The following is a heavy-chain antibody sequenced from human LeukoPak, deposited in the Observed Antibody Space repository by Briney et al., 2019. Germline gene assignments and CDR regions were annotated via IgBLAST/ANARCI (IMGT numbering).Heavy chain of an antibody. V-gene: IGHV4-59*11. CDR3: ARDQGVYCSGGSCTAFDI. CDR1: GGFISSHY. J-gene: IGHJ3*02. Sequence: SETLSLTCTVSGGFISSHYWSWVRQAPGKGLEWIGYIFDSRTTNYNPSLKSRVTMSVDTSKNQFSLKLSSVTAADTAVYYCARDQGVYCSGGSCTAFDIWGQGTMVTVSS. CDR2: IFDSRTT. D-gene: IGHD2-15*01.